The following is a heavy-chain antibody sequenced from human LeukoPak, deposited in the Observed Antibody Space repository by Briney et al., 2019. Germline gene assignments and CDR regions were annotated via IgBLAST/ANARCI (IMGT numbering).Heavy chain of an antibody. CDR3: AKDGGAHDILTGYSDY. CDR2: ISGSGGST. Sequence: GGSLRLSCAASGFTFGSYAMSWVRQAPGKGLEWVSAISGSGGSTYYADSVKGRFTISRDNSKNTLYLQMNSLRAEDTAVYYCAKDGGAHDILTGYSDYWGQGTLVTVSS. CDR1: GFTFGSYA. V-gene: IGHV3-23*01. D-gene: IGHD3-9*01. J-gene: IGHJ4*02.